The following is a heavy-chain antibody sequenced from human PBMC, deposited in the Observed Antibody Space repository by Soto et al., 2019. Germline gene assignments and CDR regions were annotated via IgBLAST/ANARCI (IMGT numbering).Heavy chain of an antibody. CDR1: GFTFSSYS. CDR2: ISSSSSTI. CDR3: ARDLSDYVWGSYRPYYFDY. V-gene: IGHV3-48*02. J-gene: IGHJ4*02. D-gene: IGHD3-16*02. Sequence: PGGSLRLSCAASGFTFSSYSMNWVRQAPGKGLEWVSYISSSSSTIYYADSVKGRFTISRDNAKNSLYLQMNSLRDEDTAVYYCARDLSDYVWGSYRPYYFDYWGQGTLVTVSS.